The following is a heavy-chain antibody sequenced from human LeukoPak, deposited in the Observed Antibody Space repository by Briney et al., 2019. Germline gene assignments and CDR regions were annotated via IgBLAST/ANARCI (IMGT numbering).Heavy chain of an antibody. CDR1: GFTVSRYW. J-gene: IGHJ4*02. CDR3: ARDLSSRDAY. CDR2: IHQNGGTE. Sequence: GGSLRLSCAASGFTVSRYWMSWVRQAPGEGLEWVACIHQNGGTEYYVDSVKGRFAISRDNTKNSLYLQMSSLTVEDTAVYYCARDLSSRDAYWGQGTLVTVSS. V-gene: IGHV3-7*03. D-gene: IGHD6-13*01.